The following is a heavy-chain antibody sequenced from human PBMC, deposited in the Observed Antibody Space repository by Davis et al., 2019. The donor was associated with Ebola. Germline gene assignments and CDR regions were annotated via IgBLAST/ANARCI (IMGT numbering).Heavy chain of an antibody. CDR2: ISSSSSYI. V-gene: IGHV3-21*01. CDR3: ARDYSIAVAEGY. CDR1: GFTFSSYS. D-gene: IGHD6-19*01. J-gene: IGHJ4*02. Sequence: GESLKISCAASGFTFSSYSMNWVRQAPGKGLEWVSSISSSSSYIYYADSVKGRFTISRDNAKNSLYLQMNSLRAEDTAVYYCARDYSIAVAEGYWGQGTLVTVSS.